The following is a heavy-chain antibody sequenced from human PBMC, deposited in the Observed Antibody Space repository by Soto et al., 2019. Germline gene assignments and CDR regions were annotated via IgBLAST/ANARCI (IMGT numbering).Heavy chain of an antibody. Sequence: LSLTCAVYGGSFSGYYWSWIRQPPGKGLEWIGEINHSGSTNYNPSLKSRVTISVDTSKNQFSLKLSSVTAADTAVYYCARGRRSGYVTPYYYYGMDVWGQGTTVTVSS. CDR3: ARGRRSGYVTPYYYYGMDV. J-gene: IGHJ6*02. V-gene: IGHV4-34*01. CDR2: INHSGST. D-gene: IGHD5-12*01. CDR1: GGSFSGYY.